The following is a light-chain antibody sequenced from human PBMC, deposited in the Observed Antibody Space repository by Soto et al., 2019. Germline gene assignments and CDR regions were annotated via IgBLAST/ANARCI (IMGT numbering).Light chain of an antibody. CDR1: QSVSSSY. V-gene: IGKV3-20*01. J-gene: IGKJ2*01. CDR2: GAS. CDR3: QQYAGSPYT. Sequence: EIVLTQSPGALSLSPGETATLSCRASQSVSSSYLAWYQQKPGQAPRLLIYGASRRATGIPDRFSGSGSGTDFTLTISRLEPEDFAVYYCQQYAGSPYTFGQGTKLEIK.